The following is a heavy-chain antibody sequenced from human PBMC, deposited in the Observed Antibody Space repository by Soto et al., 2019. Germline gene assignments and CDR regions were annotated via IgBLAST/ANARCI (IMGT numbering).Heavy chain of an antibody. J-gene: IGHJ4*02. Sequence: EVHLVESGGGLAQPGGSLRLSCAASGFTCSSYWMHWVRQAPGKGLVWVSRINSDGSSTSYADSVKGRFTIARDNAKNTLYLQLSSRRAGDTAVYYCAVAVAGTTAIGYWGQGTLVTVSS. CDR1: GFTCSSYW. CDR3: AVAVAGTTAIGY. D-gene: IGHD6-19*01. V-gene: IGHV3-74*01. CDR2: INSDGSST.